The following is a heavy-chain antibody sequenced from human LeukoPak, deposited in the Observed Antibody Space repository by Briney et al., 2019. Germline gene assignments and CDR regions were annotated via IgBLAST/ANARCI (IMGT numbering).Heavy chain of an antibody. D-gene: IGHD3-10*01. V-gene: IGHV4-31*03. Sequence: PSETLSLTCTVSGGSISSGGYYWSWIRQHPGKGLEWIGYIYYSGSTYYNSSLKSRVTISVDTSKNQFSLKLSSVTAADTAVYYCARHRKPPSIPGGWFDPWGQGTLVTVSS. CDR3: ARHRKPPSIPGGWFDP. CDR1: GGSISSGGYY. CDR2: IYYSGST. J-gene: IGHJ5*02.